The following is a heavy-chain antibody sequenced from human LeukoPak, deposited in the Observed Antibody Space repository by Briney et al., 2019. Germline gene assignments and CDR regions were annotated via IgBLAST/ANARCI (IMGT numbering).Heavy chain of an antibody. Sequence: KSGGSLRLSCAASGFTFSSYSMNWVRQAPGKGLEWVSSISSSSSYIYYADSVKGRFTISRDNAKNSLYLQMNSLRAKDTAVYYCARAEVGATWDTYAFDIWGQGTMVTVSS. CDR2: ISSSSSYI. D-gene: IGHD1-26*01. V-gene: IGHV3-21*01. CDR3: ARAEVGATWDTYAFDI. CDR1: GFTFSSYS. J-gene: IGHJ3*02.